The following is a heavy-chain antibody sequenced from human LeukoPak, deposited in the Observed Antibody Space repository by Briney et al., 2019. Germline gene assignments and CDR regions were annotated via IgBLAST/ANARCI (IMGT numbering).Heavy chain of an antibody. Sequence: PGRSLRLSCAASGFTFSSYAMHWVRQAPGKGLEWVAVISYDGSNKYYADSVKGRFTISRDNSKNTLYLQMNSLRAEDTAVYYCARVRVAATSHDAFDIWGQGTMVTVSS. J-gene: IGHJ3*02. CDR1: GFTFSSYA. V-gene: IGHV3-30-3*01. D-gene: IGHD2-15*01. CDR2: ISYDGSNK. CDR3: ARVRVAATSHDAFDI.